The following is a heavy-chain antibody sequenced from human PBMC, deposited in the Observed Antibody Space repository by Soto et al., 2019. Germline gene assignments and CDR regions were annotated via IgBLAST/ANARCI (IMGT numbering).Heavy chain of an antibody. CDR3: ARVVPAAMLYYYYYMDV. J-gene: IGHJ6*03. D-gene: IGHD2-2*01. V-gene: IGHV3-74*01. CDR1: GFTFSSYW. Sequence: PGGSLRLSCAASGFTFSSYWMHWVRQAPGKGLVWVSRINSDGSSTSYADSVKGRFTISRDNAKNTLYLQMNSLRAEDTAVYYCARVVPAAMLYYYYYMDVWGKGTTVTVSS. CDR2: INSDGSST.